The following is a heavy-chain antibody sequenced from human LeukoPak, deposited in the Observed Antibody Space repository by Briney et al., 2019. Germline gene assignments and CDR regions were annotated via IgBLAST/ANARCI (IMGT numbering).Heavy chain of an antibody. CDR1: GFTFSSSW. D-gene: IGHD6-19*01. CDR2: IKEDGSEK. Sequence: GGPLRLSCAASGFTFSSSWMTWIRQAPGKGLEWVANIKEDGSEKNYVDSVRGRFTISRDNAKNSLYLQMNSLRAEDTAVYYCARDSGWYPVDYWGQGTLVTVSS. CDR3: ARDSGWYPVDY. V-gene: IGHV3-7*01. J-gene: IGHJ4*02.